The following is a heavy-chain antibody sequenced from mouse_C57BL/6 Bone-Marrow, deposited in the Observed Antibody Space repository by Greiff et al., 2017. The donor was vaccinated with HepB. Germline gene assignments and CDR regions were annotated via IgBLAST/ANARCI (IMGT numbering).Heavy chain of an antibody. Sequence: EVQVVESGGGLVKPGGSLKLSCAASGFTFSSYTMSWVRQTPEKRLEWVATISGGGGNTYYPDSVKGRFTISRDNAKNTLYLQMSSLRSEDTALYYCARGRLREDGSWFAYWGQGTLVTVSA. CDR3: ARGRLREDGSWFAY. CDR1: GFTFSSYT. V-gene: IGHV5-9*01. J-gene: IGHJ3*01. CDR2: ISGGGGNT. D-gene: IGHD1-2*01.